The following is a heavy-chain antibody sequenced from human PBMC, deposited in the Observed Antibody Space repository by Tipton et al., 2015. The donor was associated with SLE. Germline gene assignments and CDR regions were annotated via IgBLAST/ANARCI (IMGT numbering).Heavy chain of an antibody. D-gene: IGHD2-15*01. CDR1: GVSITSGGYY. V-gene: IGHV4-31*03. CDR2: VYYSGST. CDR3: ARVVTVVATHYYDMDV. Sequence: TLSLTCTVSGVSITSGGYYWTWIRQHPGKALEWIGYVYYSGSTYYNPSLKSRVIMSVDTSKTQFSLKLSSLTAADTAVYYCARVVTVVATHYYDMDVWGQGTTVTVSS. J-gene: IGHJ6*02.